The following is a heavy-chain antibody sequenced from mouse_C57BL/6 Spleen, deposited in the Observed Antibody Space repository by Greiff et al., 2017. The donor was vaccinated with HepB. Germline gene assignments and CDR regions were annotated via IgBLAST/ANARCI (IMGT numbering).Heavy chain of an antibody. V-gene: IGHV14-1*01. Sequence: VQLQQSGAELVRPGASVKLSCTASGFNIKDYYMHWVKQRPEQGLEWIGRIDPEDGDTEYAPKFQGKATMTADTSSNTAYLQLSSLTSEDTAVYYCTTPVVATRAMDYWGQGTSVTVSS. CDR1: GFNIKDYY. CDR2: IDPEDGDT. J-gene: IGHJ4*01. CDR3: TTPVVATRAMDY. D-gene: IGHD1-1*01.